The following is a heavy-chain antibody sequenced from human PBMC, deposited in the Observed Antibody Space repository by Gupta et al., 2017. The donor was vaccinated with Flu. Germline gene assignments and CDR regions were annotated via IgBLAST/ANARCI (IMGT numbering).Heavy chain of an antibody. CDR2: IIAASCTT. Sequence: QVQLVQSGTEVKRPGSSVKVSCKASGGTFSGFALRWVRRAPGQGLEWMVSIIAASCTTSYAQSFQDRFTLSADESATIVYMELSSLRFDDTATYYCARLTGITNSWGEGTLVTVSS. D-gene: IGHD1-7*01. CDR1: GGTFSGFA. CDR3: ARLTGITNS. V-gene: IGHV1-69*01. J-gene: IGHJ4*02.